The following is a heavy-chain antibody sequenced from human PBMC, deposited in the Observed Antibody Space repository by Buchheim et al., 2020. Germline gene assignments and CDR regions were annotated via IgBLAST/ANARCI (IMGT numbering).Heavy chain of an antibody. CDR1: GFTFSDYY. Sequence: VQLVESGGGLVKPGGSLRLSCAASGFTFSDYYMSWIRQAPGKGLEWVSYISSSCSTIYYADSVKGRFTISRDNAKHSMYLQMNSLRAEDTAVYYCAREIAVAGTWFDPHYYGMDVWGQGTT. V-gene: IGHV3-11*01. CDR3: AREIAVAGTWFDPHYYGMDV. CDR2: ISSSCSTI. D-gene: IGHD6-19*01. J-gene: IGHJ6*02.